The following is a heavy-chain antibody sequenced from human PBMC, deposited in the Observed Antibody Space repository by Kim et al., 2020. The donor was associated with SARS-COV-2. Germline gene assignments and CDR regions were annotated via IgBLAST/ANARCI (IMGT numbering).Heavy chain of an antibody. V-gene: IGHV4-34*01. Sequence: SETLSLTCAVYGGSFSGYYWSWIRQPPGKGLEWIGEINHSGSTNYNPSLKSRVTISVDTSKNQFSLKLSSVTAAATAVYYCAREQAAAGLYYYYYYGMDV. CDR2: INHSGST. CDR1: GGSFSGYY. CDR3: AREQAAAGLYYYYYYGMDV. D-gene: IGHD6-13*01. J-gene: IGHJ6*01.